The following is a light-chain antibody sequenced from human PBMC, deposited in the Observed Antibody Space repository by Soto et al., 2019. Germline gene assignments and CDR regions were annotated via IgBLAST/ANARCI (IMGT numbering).Light chain of an antibody. CDR3: QQYGSSPRT. CDR2: DAS. V-gene: IGKV3-20*01. Sequence: EIVMTQSPATLSVSPGERATLSCRASQSVSSSYLAWYQQKPGQAPRLLIFDASSRATGIPDRFSGSGSGTDFTLTISRLEPEDFVVYYCQQYGSSPRTFGPGTKVDIK. CDR1: QSVSSSY. J-gene: IGKJ3*01.